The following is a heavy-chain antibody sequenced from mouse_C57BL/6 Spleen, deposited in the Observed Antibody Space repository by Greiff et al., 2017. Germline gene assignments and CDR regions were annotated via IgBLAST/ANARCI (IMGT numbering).Heavy chain of an antibody. CDR3: TTSIRITTVVATRAMDY. V-gene: IGHV14-4*01. CDR1: GFNIKDDY. Sequence: EVQLQQSGAGLVRPGASLKLSCTASGFNIKDDYMHWVKQRPEQGLEWIGWIDPENGDTEYASKFQGKATITADTSSNTAYLQLSSLTSEDTAVYYCTTSIRITTVVATRAMDYWGQGTSVTVSS. J-gene: IGHJ4*01. CDR2: IDPENGDT. D-gene: IGHD1-1*01.